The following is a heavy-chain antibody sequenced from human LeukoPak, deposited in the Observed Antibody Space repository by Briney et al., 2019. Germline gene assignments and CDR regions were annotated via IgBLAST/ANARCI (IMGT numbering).Heavy chain of an antibody. J-gene: IGHJ4*02. CDR2: MNPNSGNT. Sequence: GASVKVSCKASGYTFTSYDINWVRQATGQGLEWMGWMNPNSGNTGYAQKFQGRVTMTRNTSISTAYMELSSLRSEDTAVYYCARVGGKIAMTTVDPGAFDYWGQGTLVTVSS. CDR3: ARVGGKIAMTTVDPGAFDY. D-gene: IGHD4-23*01. CDR1: GYTFTSYD. V-gene: IGHV1-8*01.